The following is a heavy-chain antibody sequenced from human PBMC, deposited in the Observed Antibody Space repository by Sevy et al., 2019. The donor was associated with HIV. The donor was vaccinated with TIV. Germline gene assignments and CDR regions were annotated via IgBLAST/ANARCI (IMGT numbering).Heavy chain of an antibody. CDR3: AREDDSSGYFYAFGI. D-gene: IGHD3-22*01. V-gene: IGHV3-66*01. CDR2: IYSGGST. Sequence: GGSLRLSCAASGFTVSSNYMSWVRQAPGKGLEWVSVIYSGGSTYYADSVKGRFTISRDNSKNTLYLQMNSLRAEDTAVYYCAREDDSSGYFYAFGIWGQGTMVTVSS. CDR1: GFTVSSNY. J-gene: IGHJ3*02.